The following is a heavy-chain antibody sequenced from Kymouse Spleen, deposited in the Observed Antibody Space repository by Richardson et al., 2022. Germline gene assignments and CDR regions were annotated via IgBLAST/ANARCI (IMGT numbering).Heavy chain of an antibody. CDR1: GFTFSSYG. D-gene: IGHD1-7*01. CDR3: ASITGTRDAFDI. CDR2: ISYDGSNK. Sequence: QVQLVESGGGVVQPGRSLRLSCAASGFTFSSYGMHWVRQAPGKGLEWVAVISYDGSNKYYADSVKGRFTISRDNSKNTLYLQMNSLRAEDTAVYYCASITGTRDAFDIWGQGTMVTVSS. J-gene: IGHJ3*02. V-gene: IGHV3-30*18.